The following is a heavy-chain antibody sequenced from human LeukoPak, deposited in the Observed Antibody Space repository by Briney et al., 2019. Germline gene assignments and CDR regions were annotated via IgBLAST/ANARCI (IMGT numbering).Heavy chain of an antibody. CDR2: IRSDGSNK. CDR1: GFTFNTYA. CDR3: ATLSLNWNYNHYFDF. Sequence: PGGSLRLSCAASGFTFNTYAMHWIRQAPGRGLEWVAFIRSDGSNKNYADSVKGRFTIPRDNSKNTLYLQMNSLRVEDTGVYYCATLSLNWNYNHYFDFWGQGTLVTISS. J-gene: IGHJ4*02. V-gene: IGHV3-30*02. D-gene: IGHD1-7*01.